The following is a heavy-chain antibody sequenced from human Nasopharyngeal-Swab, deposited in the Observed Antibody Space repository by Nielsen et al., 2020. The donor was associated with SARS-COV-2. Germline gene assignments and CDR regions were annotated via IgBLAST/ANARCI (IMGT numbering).Heavy chain of an antibody. D-gene: IGHD1-1*01. CDR3: ARDPQYNWNDGVFDY. CDR1: GGSFSGYY. V-gene: IGHV4-34*01. CDR2: INHSGST. J-gene: IGHJ4*02. Sequence: SETLSLTCAVYGGSFSGYYWSWIRQPPGKGLEWIGEINHSGSTNYNPSLKSRVTISVDTSKNQFSLKLSSVTAADTAVYYCARDPQYNWNDGVFDYWGQGTLVTVSS.